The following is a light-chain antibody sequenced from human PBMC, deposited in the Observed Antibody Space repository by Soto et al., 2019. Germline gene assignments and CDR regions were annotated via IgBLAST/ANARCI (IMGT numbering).Light chain of an antibody. CDR1: QNISIF. CDR2: GAT. CDR3: QQSFITPPYT. J-gene: IGKJ2*01. V-gene: IGKV1-39*01. Sequence: DIQMTQSPSSLSASVGDRVTITCRASQNISIFLNWYQQRPGKAPKLLIYGATSFQTGVPSRFSGSGSGTDFTPTISDLQPEDYATYFCQQSFITPPYTFGQGTKL.